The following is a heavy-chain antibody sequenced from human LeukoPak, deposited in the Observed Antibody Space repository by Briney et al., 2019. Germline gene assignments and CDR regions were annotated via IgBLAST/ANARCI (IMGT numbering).Heavy chain of an antibody. J-gene: IGHJ3*02. Sequence: GGSLRLSCAASGFTFSSYSMNWVRQAPGKGLEWVSSISSSSSYIYYADSVKGRFTISRDNAKNSLYLQMNSLRAEDTAVYYCARVRYCSSTSCYDGGAFDIWGQGTMVTVSS. CDR3: ARVRYCSSTSCYDGGAFDI. V-gene: IGHV3-21*01. CDR1: GFTFSSYS. D-gene: IGHD2-2*01. CDR2: ISSSSSYI.